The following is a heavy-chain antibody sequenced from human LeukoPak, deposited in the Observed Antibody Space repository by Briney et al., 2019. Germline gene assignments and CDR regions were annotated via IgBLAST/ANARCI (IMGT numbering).Heavy chain of an antibody. V-gene: IGHV4-38-2*01. D-gene: IGHD3-22*01. CDR2: IYRSGNT. CDR3: ARVYPDYYDSGDAFDI. Sequence: SETLSLSCGVSGYSFSSGHFWCGSRPPPRRGVEWIGIIYRSGNTYYDQSLKGRVTISGDTSNNPFYLKVTSVTAADTAVYYCARVYPDYYDSGDAFDIWGEGTLVTVSS. CDR1: GYSFSSGHF. J-gene: IGHJ3*02.